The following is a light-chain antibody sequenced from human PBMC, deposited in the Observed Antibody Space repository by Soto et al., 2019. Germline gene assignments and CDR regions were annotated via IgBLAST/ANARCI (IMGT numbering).Light chain of an antibody. Sequence: QSALTQPPSASGSFGQSVTISCTGTSSDVGGYNYVSWYQQHPGKAPKLMIYEVIERPSGVPDRCSGSKSGNTASLTVSGLQADDEADYYCSSYSGTNYHYVFGTGTKVTVL. J-gene: IGLJ1*01. CDR1: SSDVGGYNY. CDR2: EVI. V-gene: IGLV2-8*01. CDR3: SSYSGTNYHYV.